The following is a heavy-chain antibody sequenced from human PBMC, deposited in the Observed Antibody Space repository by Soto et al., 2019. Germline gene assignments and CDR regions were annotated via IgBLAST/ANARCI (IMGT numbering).Heavy chain of an antibody. D-gene: IGHD1-26*01. V-gene: IGHV1-46*01. Sequence: QVQLVQSGAEVKKPGASVKVSCKASGYIFTNYYMHWVRQAPGQGLEWMGIINPSGGSTSYAQKFQGRLXMTRDTSTSTVYMELTSLRSEDTAVYYCARDEGMVANTPDYWGQGTLVTVSS. CDR2: INPSGGST. CDR1: GYIFTNYY. J-gene: IGHJ4*02. CDR3: ARDEGMVANTPDY.